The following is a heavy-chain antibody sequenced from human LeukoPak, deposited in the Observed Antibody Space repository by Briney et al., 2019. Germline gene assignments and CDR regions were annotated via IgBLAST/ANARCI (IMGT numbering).Heavy chain of an antibody. CDR3: ARIDYYDVS. Sequence: SETLSLTCTVSGGSISSYYWSWIRQPPGKGLEWIGYIYYSGSTYYNPSLKSRVTISVDTSKNQFSLKLSSVTAADTAVYYCARIDYYDVSWGQGTLVTVSS. CDR2: IYYSGST. J-gene: IGHJ5*02. D-gene: IGHD3-22*01. V-gene: IGHV4-59*08. CDR1: GGSISSYY.